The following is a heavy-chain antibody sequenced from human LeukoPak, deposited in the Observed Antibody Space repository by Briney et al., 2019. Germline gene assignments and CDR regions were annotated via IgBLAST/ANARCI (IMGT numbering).Heavy chain of an antibody. CDR2: ISYSGST. D-gene: IGHD1-26*01. CDR3: ARGDPAFGLLGAWVWYFDL. J-gene: IGHJ2*01. CDR1: GGSFSSYY. Sequence: SETLSLTCTVSGGSFSSYYWSWIRQPPGKGLEWIGYISYSGSTNYNPSLKSRVTMSVDTSKNQFSLKLTSVTAADTAVSYCARGDPAFGLLGAWVWYFDLWGRGTLVTVSS. V-gene: IGHV4-59*01.